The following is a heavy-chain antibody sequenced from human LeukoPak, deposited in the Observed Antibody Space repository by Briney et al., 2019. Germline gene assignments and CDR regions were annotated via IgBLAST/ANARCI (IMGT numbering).Heavy chain of an antibody. CDR2: ITSSGRYI. D-gene: IGHD2/OR15-2a*01. Sequence: GGSLRLSCAASGFTFSSYSMNWVRQAPGKGLEWVSSITSSGRYIYYADSVKGRFTICRDNSENSLYLQMDSLTAEDTAVYYCTRKGSQWDFLVDYWGQGTRVAVSP. CDR3: TRKGSQWDFLVDY. V-gene: IGHV3-21*01. CDR1: GFTFSSYS. J-gene: IGHJ4*02.